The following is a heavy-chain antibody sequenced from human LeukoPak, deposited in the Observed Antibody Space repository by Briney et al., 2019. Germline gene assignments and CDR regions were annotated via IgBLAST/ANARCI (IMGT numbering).Heavy chain of an antibody. CDR1: GGSISSYY. V-gene: IGHV4-4*07. D-gene: IGHD3-22*01. CDR3: ARGQAADYYDSSGYYYY. Sequence: SETLSLTCTVSGGSISSYYWSWIRQPAGKGLEWIGRIYTSGSTYYNPSLKSRVTISVDTSKNQFSLKLSSVTAADTAVYYCARGQAADYYDSSGYYYYWGQGTLVTVSS. J-gene: IGHJ4*02. CDR2: IYTSGST.